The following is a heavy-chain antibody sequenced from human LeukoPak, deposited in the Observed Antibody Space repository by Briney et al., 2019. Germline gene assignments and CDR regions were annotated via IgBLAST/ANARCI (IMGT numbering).Heavy chain of an antibody. J-gene: IGHJ5*02. V-gene: IGHV3-23*01. D-gene: IGHD4-17*01. CDR2: ISGSGGST. CDR3: AKETTVTPGNVNWFDP. CDR1: GFTFSSYG. Sequence: TGGTLRLSCAASGFTFSSYGMSWVRQAPGKGLEWVSAISGSGGSTYYADSVKGRFTISRDNSKNTLYLQMNSLRAEDTAVYYCAKETTVTPGNVNWFDPWGQGTLDTVSS.